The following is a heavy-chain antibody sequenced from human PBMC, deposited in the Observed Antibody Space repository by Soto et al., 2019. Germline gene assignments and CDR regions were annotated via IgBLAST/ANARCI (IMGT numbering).Heavy chain of an antibody. CDR2: INPNSGGT. V-gene: IGHV1-2*04. CDR3: ARDADMVFLEWTMASRGMDV. Sequence: QVQLVQSGAEVKKPGASVKVSCKASGYTFTGYYMHWVRQAPGQGLEWMGWINPNSGGTNYAQKFQGWVTMTRDTSISTAYMELSRLRSDDTAVYYCARDADMVFLEWTMASRGMDVWGQGTTVTVSS. CDR1: GYTFTGYY. D-gene: IGHD3-3*01. J-gene: IGHJ6*02.